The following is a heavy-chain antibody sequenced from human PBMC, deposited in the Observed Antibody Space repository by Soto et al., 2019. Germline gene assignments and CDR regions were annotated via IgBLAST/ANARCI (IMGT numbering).Heavy chain of an antibody. D-gene: IGHD2-2*01. V-gene: IGHV4-59*01. J-gene: IGHJ5*02. CDR2: IYYSGST. Sequence: SETLSLTCTVSGGSISSYYWSWIRQPPGKGLEWIGYIYYSGSTNYNPSLKSRVTISVDTSKNQFSLKLSSVTAASTAVYYCARGVVVVPAARGWFDPWGQGTLVTVSS. CDR3: ARGVVVVPAARGWFDP. CDR1: GGSISSYY.